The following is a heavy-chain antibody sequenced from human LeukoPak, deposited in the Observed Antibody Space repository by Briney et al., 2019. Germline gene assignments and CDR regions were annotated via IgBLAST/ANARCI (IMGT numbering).Heavy chain of an antibody. V-gene: IGHV3-66*01. Sequence: PGGSLRLSCAASGFTVSSNYMSWVRQAPGKGLEWVSVIYSGGSTYYADSVKGRFTISRDNSKNTLYLQMNSLRAEDTAVYYCARAYSSGWYRQYYFDYWGQGTLVTVSS. D-gene: IGHD6-19*01. J-gene: IGHJ4*02. CDR2: IYSGGST. CDR1: GFTVSSNY. CDR3: ARAYSSGWYRQYYFDY.